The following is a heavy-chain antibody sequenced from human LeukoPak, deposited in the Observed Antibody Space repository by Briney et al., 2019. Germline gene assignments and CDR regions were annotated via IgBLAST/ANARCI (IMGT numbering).Heavy chain of an antibody. CDR3: ARGLMVASIAAAGTGGCYFDY. Sequence: SETLSLTCTVSGGSVSSYYWSWIRQPPGKGLEWIGYMYYSGSTNYNPSLKSRVTISVDTSKNQFSLKLSSVTAADTAVYYCARGLMVASIAAAGTGGCYFDYWGQGTLVTVSS. D-gene: IGHD6-13*01. V-gene: IGHV4-59*02. J-gene: IGHJ4*02. CDR1: GGSVSSYY. CDR2: MYYSGST.